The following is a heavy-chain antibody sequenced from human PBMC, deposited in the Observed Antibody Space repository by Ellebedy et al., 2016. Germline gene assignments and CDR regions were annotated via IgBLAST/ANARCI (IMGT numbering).Heavy chain of an antibody. D-gene: IGHD3-16*01. J-gene: IGHJ4*02. Sequence: GESLKISXAASGFRFSDSYMSWIRQAPGKGLEWVANIKKDGSEKYYVDSVKGRFTISRDNAKNSLYLQMNSLRVEDTAVYYCARGWGARVYMAHLDYWGQGALVTVSS. CDR2: IKKDGSEK. CDR1: GFRFSDSY. V-gene: IGHV3-7*02. CDR3: ARGWGARVYMAHLDY.